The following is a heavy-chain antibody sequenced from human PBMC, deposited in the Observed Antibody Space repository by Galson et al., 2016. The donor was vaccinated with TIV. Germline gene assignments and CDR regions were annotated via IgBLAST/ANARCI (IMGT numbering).Heavy chain of an antibody. CDR2: IVPIFRTP. CDR1: EDTFSNHA. D-gene: IGHD3-22*01. J-gene: IGHJ3*01. V-gene: IGHV1-69*13. CDR3: AREMYFYDSSRKGDAFDV. Sequence: SVKVSCKASEDTFSNHAISWARQAPGQGLEWMGRIVPIFRTPTYAQKFQGRVTLTADESTSTAYMELSNWRSEDTAVYYCAREMYFYDSSRKGDAFDVWGQGSMVTVSS.